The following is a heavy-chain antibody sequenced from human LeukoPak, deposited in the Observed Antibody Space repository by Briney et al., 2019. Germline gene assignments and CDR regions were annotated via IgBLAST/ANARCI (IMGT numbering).Heavy chain of an antibody. CDR3: ARHDVTMVRGVVLHAFDI. J-gene: IGHJ3*02. D-gene: IGHD3-10*01. CDR2: IYYSGST. V-gene: IGHV4-59*08. CDR1: GGSISSYY. Sequence: SETLSLTCTVSGGSISSYYWSWIRQPPGKGLKWIGYIYYSGSTNYNPSLKSRVTISVDTSKNQFSLKLSSVTAADTAVYYCARHDVTMVRGVVLHAFDIWGQGTMVTVSS.